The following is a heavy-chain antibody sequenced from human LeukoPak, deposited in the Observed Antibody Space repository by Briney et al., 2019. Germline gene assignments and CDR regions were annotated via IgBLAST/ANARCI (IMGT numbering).Heavy chain of an antibody. CDR2: IKSKTDGGTT. D-gene: IGHD3-10*01. CDR3: TTVLEVRGVITDY. Sequence: GGCLRLSCAASGFTFSNAWMSWVRQAPGKGLEWVGRIKSKTDGGTTDYAAPVKGRFTISRDDSKNTLYLQMNSLKTEDTAVYYCTTVLEVRGVITDYWGQGTLVTVSS. J-gene: IGHJ4*02. V-gene: IGHV3-15*01. CDR1: GFTFSNAW.